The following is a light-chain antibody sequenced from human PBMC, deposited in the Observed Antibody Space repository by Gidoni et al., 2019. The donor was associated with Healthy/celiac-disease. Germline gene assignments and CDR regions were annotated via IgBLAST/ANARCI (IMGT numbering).Light chain of an antibody. Sequence: QTVVTPEPSFSVSPGGTVTLTCGLSSGSVSTSYYPSWYQHTPGQAPRTLIYSTNTRSSGVPDRFSGSILGNKAALTITGAQADDESDYYCVLYMGSGISVFGGGTKLTVL. CDR3: VLYMGSGISV. J-gene: IGLJ3*02. CDR2: STN. V-gene: IGLV8-61*01. CDR1: SGSVSTSYY.